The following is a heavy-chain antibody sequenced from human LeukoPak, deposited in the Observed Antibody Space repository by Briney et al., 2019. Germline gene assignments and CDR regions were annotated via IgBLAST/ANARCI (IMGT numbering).Heavy chain of an antibody. CDR2: IYYLGTT. CDR3: AREAHYMDV. V-gene: IGHV4-39*07. Sequence: SETLSLTCSVSGDSITSRSYYWGWIRQPPGKGLEWIGTIYYLGTTWYNPSLKSRVTISLDTSKNQFSLKLISVTAADTAVYYCAREAHYMDVWGKGTTVTVSS. J-gene: IGHJ6*03. CDR1: GDSITSRSYY.